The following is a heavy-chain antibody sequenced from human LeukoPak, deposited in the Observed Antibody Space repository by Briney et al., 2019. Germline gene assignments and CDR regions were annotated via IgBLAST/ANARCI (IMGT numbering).Heavy chain of an antibody. Sequence: SETLSLTCTVSGGSVGSGSYYWSWIRQPPGKGLEWIGYIYYSGSTNYNPSLKSRVTISVDTSKNQFSLKLSSVTAADTAVYYCARGAAALGLDYWGQGILVTVSS. CDR1: GGSVGSGSYY. V-gene: IGHV4-61*01. J-gene: IGHJ4*02. CDR3: ARGAAALGLDY. CDR2: IYYSGST. D-gene: IGHD6-13*01.